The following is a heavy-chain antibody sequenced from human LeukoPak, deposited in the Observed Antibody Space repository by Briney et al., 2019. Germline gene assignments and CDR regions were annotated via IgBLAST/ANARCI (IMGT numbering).Heavy chain of an antibody. CDR2: IRSKANSYAT. CDR3: TTHDYGDYVSY. CDR1: GFTFSGSA. J-gene: IGHJ4*02. D-gene: IGHD4-17*01. V-gene: IGHV3-73*01. Sequence: QPGGSLRLSCAASGFTFSGSAMHWVRQASGKGLEWVGRIRSKANSYATAYAASVKGRFTISRDDSKNTAYLQMNSLKTEDTAVYYCTTHDYGDYVSYWGQGTLVTVSS.